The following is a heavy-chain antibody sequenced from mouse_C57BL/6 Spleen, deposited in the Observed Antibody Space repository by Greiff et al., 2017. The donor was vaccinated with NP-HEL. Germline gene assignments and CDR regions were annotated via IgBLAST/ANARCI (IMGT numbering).Heavy chain of an antibody. D-gene: IGHD6-1*01. CDR2: INPSTGGT. V-gene: IGHV1-42*01. J-gene: IGHJ4*01. CDR1: GYSFTGYY. CDR3: ARERKRQDSLYAMDY. Sequence: EVQLQQSGPELVKPGASVKISCKASGYSFTGYYMNWVKQSPEKSLEWIGEINPSTGGTTYNQKFKAKATLTVDKSSSTAYMQLKSLTSEDSAVYYCARERKRQDSLYAMDYWGQGTSVTVSS.